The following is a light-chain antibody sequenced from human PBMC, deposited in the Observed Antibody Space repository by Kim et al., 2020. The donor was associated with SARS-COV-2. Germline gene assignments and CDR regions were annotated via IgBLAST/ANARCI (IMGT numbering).Light chain of an antibody. Sequence: QSVLTQPPSASGTPGQRVTISCSGSSSNIGSNTVNWYQQFPGMAPKLLIYSNNQRPSGVPDRFSGSKSGTSASLAISGLQSEDEADYYCAAWDDSLNGVVFGGGTQLTVL. CDR3: AAWDDSLNGVV. J-gene: IGLJ2*01. CDR1: SSNIGSNT. CDR2: SNN. V-gene: IGLV1-44*01.